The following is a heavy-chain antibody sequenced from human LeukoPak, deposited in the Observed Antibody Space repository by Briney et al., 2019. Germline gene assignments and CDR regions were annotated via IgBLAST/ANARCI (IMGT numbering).Heavy chain of an antibody. J-gene: IGHJ4*02. D-gene: IGHD3-10*01. CDR3: ARAMVRGVIKSPLFDY. CDR1: GGSFSGYY. V-gene: IGHV4-34*01. CDR2: INHSGST. Sequence: WETLSLTCAVYGGSFSGYYWSWIRQPPGKGLEWIGEINHSGSTNYNPSLKSRVTISVDTSKNQFSLKLSSVTAADTAVYYCARAMVRGVIKSPLFDYWGQGTLVTVSS.